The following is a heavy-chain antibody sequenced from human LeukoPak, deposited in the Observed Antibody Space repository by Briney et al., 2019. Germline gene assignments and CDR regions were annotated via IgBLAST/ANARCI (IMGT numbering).Heavy chain of an antibody. D-gene: IGHD2-21*02. CDR3: AKSRDYDYYYGMDV. J-gene: IGHJ6*02. CDR1: GFTFSSYA. V-gene: IGHV3-23*01. Sequence: GGPLRLSCAASGFTFSSYAMSWVRQAPGKGLEWVSAISGSGGSTYYADSVKGRFTISRDNSKNTLYLQMNSLRAEDTAVYYCAKSRDYDYYYGMDVWGQGTTVTVSS. CDR2: ISGSGGST.